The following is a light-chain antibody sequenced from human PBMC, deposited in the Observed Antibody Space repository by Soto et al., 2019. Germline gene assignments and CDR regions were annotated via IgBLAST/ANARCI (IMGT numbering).Light chain of an antibody. J-gene: IGKJ1*01. Sequence: DIQMTQSPSSLSASVGDRVTITCRASQGISTYLAWYQQKPGKVPKLLIYAASTLQSGVPSRFSGSGSGTDFTLTISSLQHDDVATYYCQKYNSAPRTFGQGTKVEIK. CDR2: AAS. V-gene: IGKV1-27*01. CDR3: QKYNSAPRT. CDR1: QGISTY.